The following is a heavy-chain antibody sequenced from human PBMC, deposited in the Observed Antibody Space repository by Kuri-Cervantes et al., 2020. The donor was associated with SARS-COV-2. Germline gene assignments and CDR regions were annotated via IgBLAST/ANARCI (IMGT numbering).Heavy chain of an antibody. V-gene: IGHV3-11*06. CDR1: GLTFSDNY. CDR2: ISSSSSYT. Sequence: GGSLRLSCAASGLTFSDNYMSWIRKAPGKGLEWVSYISSSSSYTNYADSVKGRFTISRDNAKYSLYLQMNSLRAEDTAVYYCASFSLHGNYGSFDYWGQGTLVTVSS. CDR3: ASFSLHGNYGSFDY. J-gene: IGHJ4*02. D-gene: IGHD4-17*01.